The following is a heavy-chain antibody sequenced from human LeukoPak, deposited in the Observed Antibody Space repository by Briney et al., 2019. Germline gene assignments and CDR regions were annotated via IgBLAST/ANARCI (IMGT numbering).Heavy chain of an antibody. V-gene: IGHV3-53*04. D-gene: IGHD6-19*01. J-gene: IGHJ4*02. CDR3: ARATRLTYSSGWYYFDY. CDR1: GFTVSSNY. CDR2: IYSGGST. Sequence: PGGSLRLSCAASGFTVSSNYMSWVRQAPGKGLEWVSVIYSGGSTYYADSVKGRFTISRHNSKNTLYLQINSLRAEDTAVYYCARATRLTYSSGWYYFDYWGQGTLVTVSS.